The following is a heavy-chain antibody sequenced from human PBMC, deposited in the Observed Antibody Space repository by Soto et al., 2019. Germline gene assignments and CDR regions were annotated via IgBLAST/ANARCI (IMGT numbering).Heavy chain of an antibody. Sequence: GXSVKVSCKASGDTFSRYTISWVRQAPGQGLEWMGSXIPILXIANYAQKLQGXVTNTADXXTSKAYMELSSLRSEDKDVYYCASVLLPGCMDVWGKGTTVTVYS. CDR1: GDTFSRYT. V-gene: IGHV1-69*02. D-gene: IGHD3-10*01. CDR2: XIPILXIA. CDR3: ASVLLPGCMDV. J-gene: IGHJ6*03.